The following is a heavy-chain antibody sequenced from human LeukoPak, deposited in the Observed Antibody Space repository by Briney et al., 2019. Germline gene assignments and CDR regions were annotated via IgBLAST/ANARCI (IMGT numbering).Heavy chain of an antibody. CDR3: ARLLWFGELSTRTRRYFDY. V-gene: IGHV1-46*01. CDR2: INPSGGST. CDR1: GYTFTSYY. J-gene: IGHJ4*02. Sequence: ASVKVSCKASGYTFTSYYMHWVRQAPGQGLEWMGIINPSGGSTSYAQKFQGRVTMTRDTSISTAYMELSRLRSDDTAVYYCARLLWFGELSTRTRRYFDYWGQGTLVTVSS. D-gene: IGHD3-10*01.